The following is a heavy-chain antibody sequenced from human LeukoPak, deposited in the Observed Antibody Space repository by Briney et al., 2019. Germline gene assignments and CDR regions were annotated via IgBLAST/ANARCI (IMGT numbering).Heavy chain of an antibody. V-gene: IGHV1-18*01. CDR1: GYTFTSYG. J-gene: IGHJ4*02. D-gene: IGHD3-3*01. CDR2: ISAYNGNT. Sequence: ASVKVSCKASGYTFTSYGISWVRPAPGQGLAWMGWISAYNGNTNYAQKLQGRVTMTTDTSTSTAYMELRSLRSDDTAVYYCARARGGRFLEWLSDGHYFDYWGQGTLVTVSS. CDR3: ARARGGRFLEWLSDGHYFDY.